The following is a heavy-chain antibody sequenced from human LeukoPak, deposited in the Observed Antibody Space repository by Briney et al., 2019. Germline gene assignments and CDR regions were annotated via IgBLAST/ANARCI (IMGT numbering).Heavy chain of an antibody. D-gene: IGHD3-16*01. V-gene: IGHV4-39*01. CDR2: ISYSGST. CDR3: ATLEIGDYYFDY. CDR1: GGSISSRPYY. J-gene: IGHJ4*02. Sequence: SETLSLTCTVSGGSISSRPYYRGWVRQPPGKGLEWIGSISYSGSTYYNASLKSRVTISVDTSKNHFSLRLSSVTAADTAVYYCATLEIGDYYFDYWGQGTLVTVSS.